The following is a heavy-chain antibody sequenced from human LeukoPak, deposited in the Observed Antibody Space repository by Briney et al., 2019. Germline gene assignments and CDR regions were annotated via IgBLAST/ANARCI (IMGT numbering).Heavy chain of an antibody. CDR2: INPNSGGT. Sequence: ASVKVSCKASGYTFTGYYMHWVRQAPGQGLEWMGRINPNSGGTNYARKFQGRVTMTRDTSISTAYMELSRLRSDDTAVYYCARAGGYCSSTSCYEFDYWGQGTLVTVSS. J-gene: IGHJ4*02. CDR1: GYTFTGYY. D-gene: IGHD2-2*01. CDR3: ARAGGYCSSTSCYEFDY. V-gene: IGHV1-2*06.